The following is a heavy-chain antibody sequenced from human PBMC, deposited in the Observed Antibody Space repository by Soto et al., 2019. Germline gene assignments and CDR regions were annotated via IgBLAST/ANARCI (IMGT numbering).Heavy chain of an antibody. J-gene: IGHJ3*02. D-gene: IGHD3-3*01. V-gene: IGHV3-72*01. CDR3: ARRKARITKFGVVEACDI. Sequence: EVQLVESGGGLVQPGESLRLSCGASGFTLSDHYMDWVRQAPGKGLEWVGRSRNKANSYSTEYAASVKGRFVFSRDESKNSLHLHTNSLKAEDTALHYCARRKARITKFGVVEACDIWGQGTTVTVSS. CDR1: GFTLSDHY. CDR2: SRNKANSYST.